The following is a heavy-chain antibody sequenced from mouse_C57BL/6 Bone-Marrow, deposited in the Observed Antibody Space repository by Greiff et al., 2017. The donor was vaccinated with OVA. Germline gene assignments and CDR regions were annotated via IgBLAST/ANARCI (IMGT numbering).Heavy chain of an antibody. CDR1: GYSITSDY. CDR3: ARLSTTAGYFDY. Sequence: EVKLMESGPGLAKPSQTLSLTCSVTGYSITSDYWNWIRKFPGNKLEYMGYISYSGSTSYNPSLKSRISITRDTSKNQYDLQLNAVTTEDTATYYCARLSTTAGYFDYWGQGTTLTVSS. CDR2: ISYSGST. V-gene: IGHV3-8*01. J-gene: IGHJ2*01. D-gene: IGHD1-2*01.